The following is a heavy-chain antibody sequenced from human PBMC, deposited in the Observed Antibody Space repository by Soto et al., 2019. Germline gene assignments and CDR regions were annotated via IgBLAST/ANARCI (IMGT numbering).Heavy chain of an antibody. J-gene: IGHJ4*02. CDR3: ARRHVIPSYESSGYYTMDYDY. D-gene: IGHD3-22*01. CDR1: GGCISSSNW. CDR2: IYHSGST. V-gene: IGHV4-4*02. Sequence: SETLSLTCAVSGGCISSSNWWSWVRQPPGKGLEWIGEIYHSGSTNYNPSLKSRVTISVDKSKNQFSLRLSSVTAADTAVYYCARRHVIPSYESSGYYTMDYDYWGQGTLVTVSS.